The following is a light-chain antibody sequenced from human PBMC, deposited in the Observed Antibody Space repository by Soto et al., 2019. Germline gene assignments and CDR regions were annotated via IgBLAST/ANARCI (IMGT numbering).Light chain of an antibody. CDR2: GAS. J-gene: IGKJ4*01. V-gene: IGKV3-20*01. Sequence: EIVLTQSPGTLSLSPGERATLSCRASQSVSSSYLAWYQQKPGQAPRLLIYGASSRATGIPDRFSVSGSGTDFTLTISRLETEDFAVYYCQQYGSSPFGGGTQVEIK. CDR3: QQYGSSP. CDR1: QSVSSSY.